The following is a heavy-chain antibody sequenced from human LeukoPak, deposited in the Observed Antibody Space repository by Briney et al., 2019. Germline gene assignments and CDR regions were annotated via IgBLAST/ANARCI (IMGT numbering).Heavy chain of an antibody. CDR3: GRHAYGGSPPLQ. Sequence: GGSLRLSCAASGSSVRDSYISWVRQAPGKRLEWLAFIYVSGTTFYAASVKGRFTISRDNSKNTVYIQMNSLRAEDTALYYCGRHAYGGSPPLQWGQGTLVTVSS. D-gene: IGHD3-10*01. CDR1: GSSVRDSY. V-gene: IGHV3-53*01. CDR2: IYVSGTT. J-gene: IGHJ4*02.